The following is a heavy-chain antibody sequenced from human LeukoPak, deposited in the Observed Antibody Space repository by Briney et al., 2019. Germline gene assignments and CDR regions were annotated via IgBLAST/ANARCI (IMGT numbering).Heavy chain of an antibody. CDR3: ASGLDYYDSSGYYPDGGFDF. CDR2: ISTSGSTL. CDR1: GFTFSTYW. V-gene: IGHV3-48*04. Sequence: GGSLRLSCAAYGFTFSTYWMTWVRQAPGKGLEWVSYISTSGSTLYYANSVKGRFTISRDNAKNSLYLQMSSLRAEDTAVYFCASGLDYYDSSGYYPDGGFDFWGQGTMVTVSS. D-gene: IGHD3-22*01. J-gene: IGHJ3*01.